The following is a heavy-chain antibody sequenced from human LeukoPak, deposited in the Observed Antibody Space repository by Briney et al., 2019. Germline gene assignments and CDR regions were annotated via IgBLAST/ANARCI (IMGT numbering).Heavy chain of an antibody. CDR2: INHSGST. D-gene: IGHD3-3*01. CDR3: ARDRVFEGAIGDY. Sequence: SETLSLTCAVYGGSFSGYYWSWIRQPPGKGLEWIGEINHSGSTNYNPSLKSRVTISVDTSKNQFSLKLSSVTAADTAVYYCARDRVFEGAIGDYWGQGILVTVSS. J-gene: IGHJ4*02. CDR1: GGSFSGYY. V-gene: IGHV4-34*01.